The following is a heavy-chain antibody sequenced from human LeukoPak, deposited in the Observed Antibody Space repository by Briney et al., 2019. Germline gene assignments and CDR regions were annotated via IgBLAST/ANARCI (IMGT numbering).Heavy chain of an antibody. D-gene: IGHD6-19*01. V-gene: IGHV4-4*07. Sequence: SETLSLTCTVSGGSISSYYWSWIRQPAGKGLESIGHISTSGSTNYNPSLKSRVTISVDTSKNQFSLKLSSVTAADTAVYYCARVQYTRGWYWFDPWGQGTLVTVSS. CDR2: ISTSGST. CDR1: GGSISSYY. CDR3: ARVQYTRGWYWFDP. J-gene: IGHJ5*02.